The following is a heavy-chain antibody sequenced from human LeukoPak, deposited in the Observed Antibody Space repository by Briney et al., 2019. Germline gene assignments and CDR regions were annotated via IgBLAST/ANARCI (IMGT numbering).Heavy chain of an antibody. Sequence: PGGSLRLSCAASGFTFTRYWMAWVRQAPGKGLEWVANIKQDGSEQYHVDSVRGRFTMSRDNARNSLYLQMDNLRAEDTAVYYCARVSRSGYYGEYWGQGTPVTVSS. V-gene: IGHV3-7*01. CDR2: IKQDGSEQ. D-gene: IGHD3-3*01. CDR3: ARVSRSGYYGEY. CDR1: GFTFTRYW. J-gene: IGHJ4*02.